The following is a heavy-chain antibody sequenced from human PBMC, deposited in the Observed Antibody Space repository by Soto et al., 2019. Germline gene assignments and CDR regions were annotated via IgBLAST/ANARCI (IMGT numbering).Heavy chain of an antibody. J-gene: IGHJ4*02. CDR3: ARSRPPYSSSWYGFDD. CDR2: ISAYNGNT. V-gene: IGHV1-18*01. CDR1: GYTFTSYG. D-gene: IGHD6-13*01. Sequence: ASVKVSCKASGYTFTSYGISWVRQAPGQGLEWMGWISAYNGNTNYAQKLQGRVTMTTDTSTSTAYMELRSLRSDDTAVYYCARSRPPYSSSWYGFDDSGQGTRVTVAS.